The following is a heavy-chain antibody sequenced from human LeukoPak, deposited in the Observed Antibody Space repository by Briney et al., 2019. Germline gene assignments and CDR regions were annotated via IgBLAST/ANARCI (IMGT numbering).Heavy chain of an antibody. CDR3: ARVSERGLPPDY. Sequence: GGSLRLSCAASGFTFSTYEMNWVRQAPGKGLDWVSYISSSGSTTFYADSVKGRFTISRDNAKNSLYLQMNSLRAEDTAVYYCARVSERGLPPDYWGQGTLVTVSS. CDR2: ISSSGSTT. CDR1: GFTFSTYE. V-gene: IGHV3-48*03. D-gene: IGHD2-15*01. J-gene: IGHJ4*02.